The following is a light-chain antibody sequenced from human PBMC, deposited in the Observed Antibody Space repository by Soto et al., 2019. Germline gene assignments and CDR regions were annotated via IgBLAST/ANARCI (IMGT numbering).Light chain of an antibody. CDR2: DVS. J-gene: IGKJ1*01. CDR1: QTVSSW. V-gene: IGKV1-5*01. CDR3: QQYYSYART. Sequence: DIQMTQSPSTLSASVGDRVTITCRASQTVSSWLAWYQQKPGKAPKLLIYDVSSLESGVPSRFSGSGSGKEFTLTISSLQPDDFATDDGQQYYSYARTFGQGTKVEVK.